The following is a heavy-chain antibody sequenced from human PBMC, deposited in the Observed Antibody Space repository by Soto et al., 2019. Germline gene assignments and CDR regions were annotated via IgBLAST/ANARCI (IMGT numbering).Heavy chain of an antibody. CDR2: NYNSGST. Sequence: QLQLQESGSGLVRPSQTLSLTCAVSGGSISSGDYCWSWIRQPPGKGLEWVGYNYNSGSTHYNPYLKCRVTISVDRSKNQFSLKLTSVTAADTAVYYCARVVVAAQGGWFDPWGQGTLVTVSS. D-gene: IGHD2-15*01. J-gene: IGHJ5*02. CDR3: ARVVVAAQGGWFDP. CDR1: GGSISSGDYC. V-gene: IGHV4-30-2*01.